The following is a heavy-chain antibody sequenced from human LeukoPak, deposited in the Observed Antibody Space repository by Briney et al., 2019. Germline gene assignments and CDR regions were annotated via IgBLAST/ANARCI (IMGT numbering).Heavy chain of an antibody. CDR1: GFTFSRYW. CDR3: ATYDSSVYYYVFDY. V-gene: IGHV3-74*01. D-gene: IGHD3-22*01. CDR2: INSEGSTT. J-gene: IGHJ4*02. Sequence: GGSLRLSCTASGFTFSRYWMHWVRQAPGKGLVWVSRINSEGSTTSYADSVKGRFTISRDDAKNTLYLQMNSLRAEDTAVYYCATYDSSVYYYVFDYWGQGTLVTVSS.